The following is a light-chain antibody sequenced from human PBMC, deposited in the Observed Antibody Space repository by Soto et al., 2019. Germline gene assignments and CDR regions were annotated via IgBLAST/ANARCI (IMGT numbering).Light chain of an antibody. Sequence: EIVLTQSPATLSLSPGERAILSCRASQSVSTFLAWFQQKPGQPPRLLIYNASNRTTGIPARFSGSGSGTDFTLSIXXXXXXXFAVYYCQQRCDXXXXTFGXGTXXEX. CDR1: QSVSTF. CDR3: QQRCDXXXXT. CDR2: NAS. V-gene: IGKV3-11*01. J-gene: IGKJ5*01.